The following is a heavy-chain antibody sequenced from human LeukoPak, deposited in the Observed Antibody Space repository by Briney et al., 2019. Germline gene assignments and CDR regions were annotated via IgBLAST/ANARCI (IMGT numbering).Heavy chain of an antibody. CDR3: VRDSQRLVDKCFDS. CDR2: IYYSGNT. J-gene: IGHJ4*02. Sequence: PSETLSLTCTVSGTSVIIYYWSWIRQPPGKALEWIGYIYYSGNTNYNPSLKSRVTMSVDTSTNPFSLKLSSVTAAGTALYYCVRDSQRLVDKCFDSWGQGTLVTVSS. CDR1: GTSVIIYY. V-gene: IGHV4-59*02. D-gene: IGHD6-13*01.